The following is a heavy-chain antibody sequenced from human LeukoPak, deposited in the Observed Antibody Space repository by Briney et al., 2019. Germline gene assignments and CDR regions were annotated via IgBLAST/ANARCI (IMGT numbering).Heavy chain of an antibody. V-gene: IGHV3-15*04. Sequence: RTGGSLRLSCAASGFTFNYAWVSWVRQVPGKGLEWVGQTVSEIDGGTTDYATPVKGRFTISRDDSKSTLYLQMNSLKIEDTAVYYCTTDEDWNYARKDVWGQGATLIVSS. CDR1: GFTFNYAW. D-gene: IGHD1-7*01. CDR2: TVSEIDGGTT. J-gene: IGHJ6*02. CDR3: TTDEDWNYARKDV.